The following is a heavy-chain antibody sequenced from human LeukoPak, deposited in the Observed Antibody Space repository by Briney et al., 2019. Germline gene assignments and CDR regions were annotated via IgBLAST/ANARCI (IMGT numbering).Heavy chain of an antibody. CDR2: LNPSSGGT. CDR3: ARDLITADY. D-gene: IGHD3-16*01. V-gene: IGHV1-46*01. Sequence: SVKVSCKASGYTFTSYYMHWVRQAPGQGLEWMGILNPSSGGTTYAQKFQGRVTMTRDASTSTVYMELSSLRSEDTAVYYCARDLITADYWGQGTLVTVSS. J-gene: IGHJ4*02. CDR1: GYTFTSYY.